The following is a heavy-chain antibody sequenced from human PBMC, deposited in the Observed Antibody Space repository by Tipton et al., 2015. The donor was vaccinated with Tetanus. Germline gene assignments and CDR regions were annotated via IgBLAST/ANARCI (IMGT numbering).Heavy chain of an antibody. J-gene: IGHJ4*02. D-gene: IGHD2-2*02. CDR3: AKGRSSSTSCYNY. CDR1: GFTFSSYA. CDR2: ISGGGDGT. Sequence: SLRLSCVASGFTFSSYAMSWVRQAPGEGLEWVSTISGGGDGTYFADSVKGRFSISRDDSRNTLYLQMSSLRAEDTAVYYCAKGRSSSTSCYNYCGQGTLVTVSS. V-gene: IGHV3-23*01.